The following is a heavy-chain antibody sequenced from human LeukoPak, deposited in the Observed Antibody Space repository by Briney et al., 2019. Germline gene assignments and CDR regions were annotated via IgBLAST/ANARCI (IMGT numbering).Heavy chain of an antibody. CDR3: ARREVDYYYFYMDL. CDR1: GFTLSSYS. V-gene: IGHV3-23*01. Sequence: GGSLRLSCAASGFTLSSYSMSWVRQAPGRGLEWVSTISGSGRSTYYADSVKDRFTISRDNSKNTLYLQINSLIVEDTAVYYCARREVDYYYFYMDLWGRGTTVTVFS. J-gene: IGHJ6*03. CDR2: ISGSGRST.